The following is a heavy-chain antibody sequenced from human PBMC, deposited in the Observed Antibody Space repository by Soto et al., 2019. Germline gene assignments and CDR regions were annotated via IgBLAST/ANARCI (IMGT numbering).Heavy chain of an antibody. CDR3: AKGRGGTYYYDSSGYYDFDY. J-gene: IGHJ4*02. CDR1: GFTFSSYA. Sequence: GGSLRLSCAASGFTFSSYAMSWVRQAPGKGLEWVSAINGSGGSTYYADSVKGRFTISRDNSENTLYLQMNSLRAEDTAVYYCAKGRGGTYYYDSSGYYDFDYWGQGTLVTVSS. D-gene: IGHD3-22*01. CDR2: INGSGGST. V-gene: IGHV3-23*01.